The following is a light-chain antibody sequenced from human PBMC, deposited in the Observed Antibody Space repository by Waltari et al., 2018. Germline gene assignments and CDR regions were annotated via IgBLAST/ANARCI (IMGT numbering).Light chain of an antibody. CDR1: QSVTGSY. J-gene: IGKJ3*01. CDR2: GAS. CDR3: QQRSNWPLT. Sequence: EIVLTQSPGTLSLSPGERATLSCRTSQSVTGSYFAWYQQKPGQAPRLLISGASSRATGIPDRFSVSGSGTDFTLTISSLEPEDFTVYYCQQRSNWPLTFGPGTKVDIK. V-gene: IGKV3D-20*02.